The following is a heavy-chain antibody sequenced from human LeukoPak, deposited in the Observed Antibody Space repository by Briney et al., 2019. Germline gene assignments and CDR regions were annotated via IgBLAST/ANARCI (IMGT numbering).Heavy chain of an antibody. D-gene: IGHD3-10*01. CDR3: ARDRYYGSGSPEGP. Sequence: GGSLRLSCAASGFTFSNYWMSWVRQAPGKGLEWVANIKFDGSDKFYVDSVKGRFTISRDNTKNLLYLQMNSLRAEDTAVYYCARDRYYGSGSPEGPWGQGTLVTVSS. J-gene: IGHJ5*02. V-gene: IGHV3-7*01. CDR2: IKFDGSDK. CDR1: GFTFSNYW.